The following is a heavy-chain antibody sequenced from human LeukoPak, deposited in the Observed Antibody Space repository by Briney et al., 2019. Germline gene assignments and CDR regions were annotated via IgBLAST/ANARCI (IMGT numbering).Heavy chain of an antibody. D-gene: IGHD3/OR15-3a*01. CDR3: ARRTGYLNYYYYYYMDV. V-gene: IGHV4-31*03. Sequence: PSETLSLTCTVSGGSISSGGYYWSWIRQHPGKGLEWIGYIYYSGSTYYNPSLKSRVTISVDTSRNQFSLKLSSVTAADSAVYYCARRTGYLNYYYYYYMDVWGNGTTVTVSS. CDR1: GGSISSGGYY. J-gene: IGHJ6*03. CDR2: IYYSGST.